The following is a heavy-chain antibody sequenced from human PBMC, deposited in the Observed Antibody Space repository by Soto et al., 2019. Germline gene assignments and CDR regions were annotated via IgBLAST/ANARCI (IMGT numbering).Heavy chain of an antibody. Sequence: EVQLVESGGGLVQPGGSLRLSCAASGFTFSDHYMDWVRQAPGKGLEWVGRVRNKANSYSTQYAASGKGRFTVSRDDSENSVFLQMSSLKSDDTAVYYCLRVHLGAPTLYFDYWGHGTLVTVSS. CDR1: GFTFSDHY. CDR2: VRNKANSYST. CDR3: LRVHLGAPTLYFDY. V-gene: IGHV3-72*01. J-gene: IGHJ4*01.